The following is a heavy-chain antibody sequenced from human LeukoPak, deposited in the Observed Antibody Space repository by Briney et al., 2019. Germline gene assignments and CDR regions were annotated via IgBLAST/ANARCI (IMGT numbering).Heavy chain of an antibody. CDR3: ARHFRVAVAGSSLNFDY. CDR2: INHSGST. D-gene: IGHD6-19*01. J-gene: IGHJ4*02. V-gene: IGHV4-34*01. CDR1: GGSFSGYY. Sequence: SETLSLTCAVYGGSFSGYYWSWIRQPPGKGLEWIGEINHSGSTNYNPSLKSRVTISVDTSKNQFSLKLSSVTAADTAVYYCARHFRVAVAGSSLNFDYWGQGTLVTVSS.